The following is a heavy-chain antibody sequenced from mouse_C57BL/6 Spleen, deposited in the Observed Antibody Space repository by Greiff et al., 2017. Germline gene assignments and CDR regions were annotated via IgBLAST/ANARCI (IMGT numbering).Heavy chain of an antibody. CDR2: IHPSDSDT. CDR3: AIGGSMDY. J-gene: IGHJ4*01. CDR1: GYTFTSYW. Sequence: VQLQQPGAELVKPGASVKVSCKASGYTFTSYWMHWVKQRPGQGLEWIGRIHPSDSDTNYNQKFKGKATLAVDKSSSTAYMQLSSLTSDGSAVYYCAIGGSMDYWGQGTSVTVSS. V-gene: IGHV1-74*01.